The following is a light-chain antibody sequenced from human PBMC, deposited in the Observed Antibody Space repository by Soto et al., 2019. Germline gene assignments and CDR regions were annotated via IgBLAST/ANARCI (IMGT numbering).Light chain of an antibody. CDR2: DVR. CDR1: SSDVGGYNY. J-gene: IGLJ1*01. CDR3: TSYTSSSTLYV. V-gene: IGLV2-14*01. Sequence: QSALTQPAAVSGSPGQSITISCTGTSSDVGGYNYDSWYQQHPGKAPKLMIYDVRNRASGASNRFSGSKSGNTASLTISGLQAEDEADYYCTSYTSSSTLYVFGTGTKLTVL.